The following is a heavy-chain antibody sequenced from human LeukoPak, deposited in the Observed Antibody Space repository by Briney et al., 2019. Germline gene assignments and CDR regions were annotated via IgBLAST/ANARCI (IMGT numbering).Heavy chain of an antibody. J-gene: IGHJ4*02. CDR3: AKERNIVVIIAATMFDY. V-gene: IGHV3-30*02. D-gene: IGHD2-2*01. CDR2: IRYDGNDK. CDR1: GFTFSSYG. Sequence: GGSLRLSCAASGFTFSSYGMHWVRQAPGKGLEWVAFIRYDGNDKYYADSMRGRFTISRDNSKNTLYLQMNSLRPEDTALYYCAKERNIVVIIAATMFDYWGQGTLVTVSS.